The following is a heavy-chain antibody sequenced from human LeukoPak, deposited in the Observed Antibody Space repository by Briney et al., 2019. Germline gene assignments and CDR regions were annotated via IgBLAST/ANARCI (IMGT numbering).Heavy chain of an antibody. CDR1: GYTFTGYY. CDR2: INPNSGGT. CDR3: ARDLPLSSSEDY. V-gene: IGHV1-2*06. D-gene: IGHD6-13*01. J-gene: IGHJ4*02. Sequence: ASVKVSCKASGYTFTGYYMHRVRQAPGQGLEWMGRINPNSGGTNYAQKFQGRVTMTRDTSISTAYMELSRLRSDDTAVYYCARDLPLSSSEDYWGQGTLVTVSS.